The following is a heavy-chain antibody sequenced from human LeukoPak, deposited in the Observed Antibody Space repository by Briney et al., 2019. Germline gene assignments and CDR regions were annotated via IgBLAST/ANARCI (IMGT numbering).Heavy chain of an antibody. Sequence: GGSLRLSCAASGFTFSTYSMNWVRQAPGKWLEWLSSISGSTSYLNYADSMKGRFSISRDNANNPLYLQMSSLRAEDTAVYYCARGVLWFGELLPHFDFWGQGTLVTVSS. D-gene: IGHD3-10*01. J-gene: IGHJ4*02. CDR2: ISGSTSYL. V-gene: IGHV3-21*01. CDR1: GFTFSTYS. CDR3: ARGVLWFGELLPHFDF.